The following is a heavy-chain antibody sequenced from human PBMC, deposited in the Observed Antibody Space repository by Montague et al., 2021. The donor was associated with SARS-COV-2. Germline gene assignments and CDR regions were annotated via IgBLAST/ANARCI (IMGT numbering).Heavy chain of an antibody. V-gene: IGHV3-72*01. CDR3: AREYYFGMDV. CDR2: IRIKAYSYTI. CDR1: GFTFSGYN. Sequence: SLSLSCAASGFTFSGYNLAWVRQAPGKGLEWVALIRIKAYSYTIEYAASVKGRFTISRADSQNSLYLQMNSLKTDDTAVYYCAREYYFGMDVWGQGTAVTVSS. J-gene: IGHJ6*02.